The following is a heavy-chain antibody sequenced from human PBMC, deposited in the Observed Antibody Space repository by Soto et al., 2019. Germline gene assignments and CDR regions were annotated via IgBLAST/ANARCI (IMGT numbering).Heavy chain of an antibody. CDR3: ARDSTQYSSSRFWWFDP. V-gene: IGHV1-69*08. CDR1: GGTFSSYT. D-gene: IGHD6-6*01. Sequence: QVQLVQSGAEVKKPGSSVKVSCKASGGTFSSYTISWVRQAPRQGLEWMGRIIPILGIANYAQKFQGRVTITADKSTSTAYMELSSLRSEDTAVYYCARDSTQYSSSRFWWFDPWGQGTLVTVSS. CDR2: IIPILGIA. J-gene: IGHJ5*02.